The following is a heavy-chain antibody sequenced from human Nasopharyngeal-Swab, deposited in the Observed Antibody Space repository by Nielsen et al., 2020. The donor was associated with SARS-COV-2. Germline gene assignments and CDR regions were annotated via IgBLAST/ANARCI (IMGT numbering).Heavy chain of an antibody. D-gene: IGHD5-18*01. CDR3: ARPRGYSYGYPPDY. CDR1: GFTFSSYA. J-gene: IGHJ4*02. Sequence: GESLKISCAASGFTFSSYAMSWVRQAPGKGLEWVSYISSSGSTIYYADSVKGRFTISRDNAKNSLYLQMNSLRAEDTAVYYCARPRGYSYGYPPDYWGQGTLVTVSS. V-gene: IGHV3-48*04. CDR2: ISSSGSTI.